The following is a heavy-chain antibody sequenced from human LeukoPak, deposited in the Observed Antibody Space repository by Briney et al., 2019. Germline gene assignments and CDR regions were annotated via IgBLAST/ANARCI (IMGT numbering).Heavy chain of an antibody. CDR1: GGSISSYY. Sequence: SETLSLTCTVSGGSISSYYWSWIRQPPGKGLEWIGYIYYSGSTNYNPSLKSRVTISVDTSKNQFSLKLSSVTAADTAVYYCARLAVAGPYYYYGMDAWGQGTTVTVSS. D-gene: IGHD6-19*01. CDR2: IYYSGST. CDR3: ARLAVAGPYYYYGMDA. V-gene: IGHV4-59*08. J-gene: IGHJ6*02.